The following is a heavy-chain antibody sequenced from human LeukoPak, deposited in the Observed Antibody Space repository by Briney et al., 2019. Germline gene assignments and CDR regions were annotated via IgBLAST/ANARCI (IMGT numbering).Heavy chain of an antibody. Sequence: SETLSLTCTVSGGSISSGDYYWSWIRQPPGKGLEWIGYIYYSGSTYYNPSLKSRVTISVDTSKNQFSLKLSSVTAADTAVYYCARLALMPRDGSGSYFYMDVWGKGTTVTVSS. V-gene: IGHV4-30-4*08. CDR3: ARLALMPRDGSGSYFYMDV. D-gene: IGHD3-10*01. J-gene: IGHJ6*03. CDR2: IYYSGST. CDR1: GGSISSGDYY.